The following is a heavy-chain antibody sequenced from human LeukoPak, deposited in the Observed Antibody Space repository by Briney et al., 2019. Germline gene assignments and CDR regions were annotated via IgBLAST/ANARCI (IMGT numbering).Heavy chain of an antibody. V-gene: IGHV3-33*01. Sequence: PGRSLRLSCSASGFTFSSCGMHWVRQAPGKGLEWVAFIWYDGSNKFYTDSVKGRFTISRDNAKDTLYLQMNSLRAEDTAVYYCARDFRATGGRAIIDYWGQGSLVSVSS. D-gene: IGHD2-15*01. J-gene: IGHJ4*02. CDR2: IWYDGSNK. CDR3: ARDFRATGGRAIIDY. CDR1: GFTFSSCG.